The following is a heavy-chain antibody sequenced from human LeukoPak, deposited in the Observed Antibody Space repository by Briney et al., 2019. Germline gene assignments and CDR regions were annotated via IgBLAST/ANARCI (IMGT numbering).Heavy chain of an antibody. J-gene: IGHJ4*02. CDR2: MNPNSGNT. V-gene: IGHV1-8*02. CDR1: GYTFTSYG. D-gene: IGHD3-16*01. CDR3: ARGERYDGGFDY. Sequence: GASVKVSCKASGYTFTSYGISWVRQAPGQGLEWMGWMNPNSGNTGYAQKFQGRVTMTRNTSISTAYMELSSLRSEDTAVYYCARGERYDGGFDYWGQGTLVTVSS.